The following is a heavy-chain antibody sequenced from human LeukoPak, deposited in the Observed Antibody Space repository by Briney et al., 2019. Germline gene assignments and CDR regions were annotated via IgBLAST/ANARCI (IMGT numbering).Heavy chain of an antibody. D-gene: IGHD1-26*01. Sequence: ASVKVSCKASGYTFTSYGISWVRQAPGQGLEWMGWISVSNGNTNYAQKLQGRVTMTTDTSTTTAYMELRSLRSDDTAVYYCARDPDNRGGSYFLNSWGQGTLVTVSP. V-gene: IGHV1-18*01. CDR3: ARDPDNRGGSYFLNS. CDR2: ISVSNGNT. J-gene: IGHJ4*02. CDR1: GYTFTSYG.